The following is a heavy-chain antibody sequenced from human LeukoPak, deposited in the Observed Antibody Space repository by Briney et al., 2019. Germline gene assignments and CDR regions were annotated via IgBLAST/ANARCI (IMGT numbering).Heavy chain of an antibody. D-gene: IGHD1-20*01. V-gene: IGHV3-33*01. CDR3: AREPFSISGNYYFDY. CDR1: GFTFSSYG. Sequence: PGGSLRLSCAASGFTFSSYGMHWVRQAPGKXLEWVTLIWYDGSHEYYADXVKGRFTISRDNSKNTLYLQMNSLRAEDTAVYYCAREPFSISGNYYFDYWGQGTLVTVSS. J-gene: IGHJ4*02. CDR2: IWYDGSHE.